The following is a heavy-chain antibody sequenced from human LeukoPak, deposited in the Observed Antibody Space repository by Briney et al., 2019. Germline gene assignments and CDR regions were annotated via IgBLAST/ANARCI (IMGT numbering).Heavy chain of an antibody. CDR1: GGSISSSSYY. CDR3: ARALYYDSSGYHSAYFEY. CDR2: IYYSGST. D-gene: IGHD3-22*01. Sequence: PSETLSLTCTVSGGSISSSSYYWGWIRQPPGKGLEWIGSIYYSGSTYYNPSLKSRVTISVDTSKNQFSLKLSSVTAADTAVYYCARALYYDSSGYHSAYFEYWGQGTLVTVSS. V-gene: IGHV4-39*07. J-gene: IGHJ4*02.